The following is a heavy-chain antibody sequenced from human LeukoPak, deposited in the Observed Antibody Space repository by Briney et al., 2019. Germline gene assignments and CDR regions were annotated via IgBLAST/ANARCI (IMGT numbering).Heavy chain of an antibody. J-gene: IGHJ4*02. CDR2: INSDGSST. D-gene: IGHD3-22*01. CDR1: GFTFSSYA. V-gene: IGHV3-74*01. CDR3: ARDRSYYDSSGPFDY. Sequence: GGSLRLSCTASGFTFSSYAMHWVRQAPGKGLVWVSRINSDGSSTSYADSVKGRFTISRDNAKNTLYLQMNSLRAEDTAVYYCARDRSYYDSSGPFDYWGQGTLVTVSS.